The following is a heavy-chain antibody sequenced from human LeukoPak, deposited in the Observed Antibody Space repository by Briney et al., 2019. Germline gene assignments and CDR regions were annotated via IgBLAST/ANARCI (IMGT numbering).Heavy chain of an antibody. V-gene: IGHV3-48*01. CDR1: GFTFSSYS. CDR2: ISSSSSTI. CDR3: AASSIAAYFDC. Sequence: PGGSLRLSCAASGFTFSSYSMNWVRQAPGKGLEWVSYISSSSSTIYYADSVKGRFTISRDNSKNTLYLQMNSLRAEDTAVYYCAASSIAAYFDCWGQGTLVTVSS. D-gene: IGHD6-6*01. J-gene: IGHJ4*02.